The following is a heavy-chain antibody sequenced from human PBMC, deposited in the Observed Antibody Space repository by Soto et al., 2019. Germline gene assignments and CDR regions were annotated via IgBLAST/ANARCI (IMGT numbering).Heavy chain of an antibody. Sequence: EVQLLESGGGLVLPGGSLSLSCAASGFTFNAYAMTWVRQAPGKGLEWVSAIGGSGGNRYYAASVKGRFTISRDNSKDALDLQMNSLRVEDTAVYYCARVASDYINSVDHWGQGILVTVSS. V-gene: IGHV3-23*01. J-gene: IGHJ4*02. CDR1: GFTFNAYA. D-gene: IGHD4-4*01. CDR2: IGGSGGNR. CDR3: ARVASDYINSVDH.